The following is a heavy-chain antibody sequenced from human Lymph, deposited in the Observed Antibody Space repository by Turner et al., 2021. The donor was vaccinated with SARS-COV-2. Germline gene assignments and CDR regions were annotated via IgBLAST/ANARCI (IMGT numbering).Heavy chain of an antibody. V-gene: IGHV1-2*02. CDR3: ARDVERYNDFWSGYSGGYGLDV. CDR1: GYTFTGYY. CDR2: INPNSGGT. D-gene: IGHD3-3*01. Sequence: QVQLVQSGAEVKKPGASVKFSCKASGYTFTGYYMHWVRQAPGQGLEWMGWINPNSGGTNYEQKFQGRVTMTRDTSISTAYMELSRLRSDDTAVYYCARDVERYNDFWSGYSGGYGLDVWGQGTTVTVSS. J-gene: IGHJ6*02.